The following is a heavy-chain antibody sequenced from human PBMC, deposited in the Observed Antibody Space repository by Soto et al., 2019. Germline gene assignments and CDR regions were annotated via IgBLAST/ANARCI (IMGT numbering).Heavy chain of an antibody. V-gene: IGHV3-9*01. CDR3: AISQDRGGRTTFIH. CDR1: VFTFDDNA. CDR2: INWKSDI. J-gene: IGHJ4*02. D-gene: IGHD3-16*01. Sequence: PGESXRLSCSLSVFTFDDNAIHWVRQAPEKGLEWVSGINWKSDIGYADSVKGRFTISRDNAENSLYLQMNSLRAEDTDLYYCAISQDRGGRTTFIHWGKGTKVNASS.